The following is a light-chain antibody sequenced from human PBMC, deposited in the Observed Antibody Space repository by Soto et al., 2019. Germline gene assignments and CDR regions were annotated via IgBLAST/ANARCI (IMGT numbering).Light chain of an antibody. CDR3: QQYGSSPST. J-gene: IGKJ2*01. Sequence: DIVLTQSPGTLSLSPGERATLSCRASQSVYSSSLAWYQQKPGQAPRLLIYGVSIRATGIPDRFSGSGSGTDFTLTISRLEPEDFAVYYCQQYGSSPSTFGQGTKVEIK. V-gene: IGKV3-20*01. CDR2: GVS. CDR1: QSVYSSS.